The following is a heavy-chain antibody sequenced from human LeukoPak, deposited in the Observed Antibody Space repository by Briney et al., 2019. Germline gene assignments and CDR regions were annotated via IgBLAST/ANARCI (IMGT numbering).Heavy chain of an antibody. Sequence: GGSLRLSCAASGFTFSSYAMSWVRQAPGKGLEWVSAISGSGGSTYYADSVKGRFTISRDNSKNTLYLQMNSLRAEDTAVYYCAKDWYSSGWYGEDYYGIDVWGQGTTVTVSS. V-gene: IGHV3-23*01. D-gene: IGHD6-19*01. CDR1: GFTFSSYA. CDR3: AKDWYSSGWYGEDYYGIDV. J-gene: IGHJ6*02. CDR2: ISGSGGST.